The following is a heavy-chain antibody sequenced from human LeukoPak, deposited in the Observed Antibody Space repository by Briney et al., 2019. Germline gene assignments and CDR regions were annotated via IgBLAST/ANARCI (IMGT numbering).Heavy chain of an antibody. CDR2: INHSGST. D-gene: IGHD3-22*01. V-gene: IGHV4-34*01. J-gene: IGHJ4*02. CDR3: ARAAYYYDSSGTFDY. CDR1: GGSFSGYY. Sequence: SETLSLTCAVYGGSFSGYYWSWIRQPPGKGLEWIGEINHSGSTNYNPSLKSRVTISVDTSKNQFSLKLSSVTAADPAVYYCARAAYYYDSSGTFDYWGQGTLVTVSS.